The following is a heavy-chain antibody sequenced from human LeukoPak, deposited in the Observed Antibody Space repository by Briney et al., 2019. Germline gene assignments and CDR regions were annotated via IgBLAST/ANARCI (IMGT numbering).Heavy chain of an antibody. V-gene: IGHV6-1*01. CDR2: TYYRSKLYN. CDR1: GDSVSSNSAA. J-gene: IGHJ4*02. CDR3: AREWELYSSGWSHAKGCYFDY. Sequence: SQTLSLTCAISGDSVSSNSAAWNWIRQSPSRGLEWLGRTYYRSKLYNDYAVSVKSRITINPDTSKNQFSLQLNSVTPEDTAVYYCAREWELYSSGWSHAKGCYFDYWGQGTLVAVSS. D-gene: IGHD6-19*01.